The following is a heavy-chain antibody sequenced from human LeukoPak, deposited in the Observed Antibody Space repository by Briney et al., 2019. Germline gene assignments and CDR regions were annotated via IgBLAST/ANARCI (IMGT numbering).Heavy chain of an antibody. Sequence: ASVKVSCKASGGTFSSYAISWVRQAPGQGLEWMGGIIPIFGTANYAQKLQGRVTMTTDTSTSTAYMELRSLRSDDTAVYYCARANSPTVPADYWGQGTLVTVSS. J-gene: IGHJ4*02. CDR2: IIPIFGTA. D-gene: IGHD4-23*01. CDR3: ARANSPTVPADY. CDR1: GGTFSSYA. V-gene: IGHV1-69*05.